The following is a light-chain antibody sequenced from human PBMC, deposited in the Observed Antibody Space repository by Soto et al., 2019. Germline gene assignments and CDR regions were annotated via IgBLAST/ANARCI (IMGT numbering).Light chain of an antibody. CDR2: AAS. Sequence: DVQMTQSPSSLSALVGDRVTITCRASQSVSRYLNWYQHKPGKAPKLLINAASNLRSGVPSRFSGSRSGTDFTLTIDGRQPEDFAVYYCQQSYITPPITFGQGTRLEVK. V-gene: IGKV1-39*01. CDR3: QQSYITPPIT. CDR1: QSVSRY. J-gene: IGKJ5*01.